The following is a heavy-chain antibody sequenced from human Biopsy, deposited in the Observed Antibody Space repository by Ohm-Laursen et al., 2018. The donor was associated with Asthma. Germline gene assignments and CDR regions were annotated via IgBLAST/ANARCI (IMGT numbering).Heavy chain of an antibody. CDR1: GFTFRSYA. V-gene: IGHV3-30-3*01. D-gene: IGHD3-3*01. CDR3: ARDVMEWYLPAFDF. CDR2: GGSYYDGGLK. Sequence: SLRLSCTASGFTFRSYAMHWVRQAPGKGLEWVAVGGSYYDGGLKYHADSVNGRFTVSRDDSKNTLYLQMNSLRPDDTAVCYCARDVMEWYLPAFDFWGQGTLVTVSS. J-gene: IGHJ4*02.